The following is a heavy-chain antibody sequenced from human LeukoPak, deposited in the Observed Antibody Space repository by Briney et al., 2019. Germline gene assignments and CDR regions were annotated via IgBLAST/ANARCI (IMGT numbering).Heavy chain of an antibody. CDR1: GFTFSSFT. CDR3: ARQEEMATIPN. D-gene: IGHD5-24*01. Sequence: PGGSLRLSCAASGFTFSSFTMNWVRQAPGKGLEWVSSIDSSSSSTYIYYADSVKGRFTISRDNSKNTLYLQMNSLRAEDTAVYYCARQEEMATIPNWGQGTLVTVSS. CDR2: IDSSSSSTYI. V-gene: IGHV3-21*01. J-gene: IGHJ4*02.